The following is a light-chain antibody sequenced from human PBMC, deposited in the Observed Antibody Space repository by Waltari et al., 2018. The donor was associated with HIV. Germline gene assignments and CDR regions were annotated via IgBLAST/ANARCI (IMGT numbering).Light chain of an antibody. CDR3: ATWDDSLNGRV. CDR1: SSNIGSNT. V-gene: IGLV1-44*01. J-gene: IGLJ3*02. CDR2: SNY. Sequence: QSVLTQPPSASGTPGRRVTISCSGSSSNIGSNTVTWYQQLPGTAPKLLIYSNYHRPSGVPDRFSGSKSGTSASLAISGLQSEDEADYYCATWDDSLNGRVFGGGTKLTVL.